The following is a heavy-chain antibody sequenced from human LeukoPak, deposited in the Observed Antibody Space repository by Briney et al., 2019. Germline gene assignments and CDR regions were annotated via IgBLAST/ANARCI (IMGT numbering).Heavy chain of an antibody. CDR2: ISAHNGNT. V-gene: IGHV1-18*01. CDR1: GYTFNSYG. Sequence: GASVKVSCKASGYTFNSYGISWMRQAPGQGLEWMGWISAHNGNTNYEEKVQGRVTMTTDTSTSTAYMELRSLRSDDTAVYYCARDKGTVATYYYYMDVWGKGTTVTVSS. J-gene: IGHJ6*03. CDR3: ARDKGTVATYYYYMDV. D-gene: IGHD6-19*01.